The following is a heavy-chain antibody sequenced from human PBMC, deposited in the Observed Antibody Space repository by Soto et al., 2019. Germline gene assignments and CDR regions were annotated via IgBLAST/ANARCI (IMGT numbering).Heavy chain of an antibody. CDR3: AAGYYYDSSGYYPDAFDI. CDR1: GFTFTSSA. J-gene: IGHJ3*02. V-gene: IGHV1-58*01. CDR2: IVVGSGNT. D-gene: IGHD3-22*01. Sequence: SVKVSCKASGFTFTSSAVQWLRQARGQRLEWIGWIVVGSGNTNYAQKFQERVTITRDMSTSTAYMELSSLRSEDTAVYYCAAGYYYDSSGYYPDAFDIWGQGTMVTVSS.